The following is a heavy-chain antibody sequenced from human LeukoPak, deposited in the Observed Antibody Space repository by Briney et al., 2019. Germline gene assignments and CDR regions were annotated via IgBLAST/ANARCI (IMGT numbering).Heavy chain of an antibody. D-gene: IGHD1-26*01. Sequence: GGSLRLSCAAYGFTFSDCGMHWARQAPGKGLEWVSFIYNDGRKQYYADSLKGRFTISRDNFKNMLYLQVNSVTADDTAVYYCAKDPGDSVRGYYMDVWGKETTVIVSS. CDR3: AKDPGDSVRGYYMDV. J-gene: IGHJ6*03. CDR2: IYNDGRKQ. CDR1: GFTFSDCG. V-gene: IGHV3-30*02.